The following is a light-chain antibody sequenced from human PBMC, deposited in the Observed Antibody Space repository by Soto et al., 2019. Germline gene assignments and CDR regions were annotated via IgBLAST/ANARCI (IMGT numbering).Light chain of an antibody. CDR1: QSVLYSPNNKSY. V-gene: IGKV4-1*01. Sequence: DIVMTQSPDSLAVSLGERATINCKSSQSVLYSPNNKSYFAWYQQKPGQPPKLLIYWASTRESGVPDRFGGSGSGTAFTLTITSLQAEDVAVYYCQQYYSIPITFGQGTRLEIK. CDR3: QQYYSIPIT. J-gene: IGKJ5*01. CDR2: WAS.